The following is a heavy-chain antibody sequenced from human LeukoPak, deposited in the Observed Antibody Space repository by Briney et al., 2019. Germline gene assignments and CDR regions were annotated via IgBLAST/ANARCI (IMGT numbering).Heavy chain of an antibody. Sequence: GGSLRLSCAASGFTFNNYAMSWVRQAPGKGLEWVSGISGSGSNTYYADSVKGRFTISRDNSKNTLYLQMNSLRAGDTAVYYCARADKVDGDYVPFAYWGQGTLVTVSS. V-gene: IGHV3-23*01. CDR3: ARADKVDGDYVPFAY. J-gene: IGHJ4*02. D-gene: IGHD4-17*01. CDR2: ISGSGSNT. CDR1: GFTFNNYA.